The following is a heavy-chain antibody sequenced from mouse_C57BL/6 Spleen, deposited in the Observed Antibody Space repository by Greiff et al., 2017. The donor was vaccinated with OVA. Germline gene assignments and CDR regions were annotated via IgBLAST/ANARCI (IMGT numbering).Heavy chain of an antibody. CDR1: GFTFSSYA. D-gene: IGHD1-1*01. V-gene: IGHV5-4*03. J-gene: IGHJ3*01. CDR2: ISDGGSYT. CDR3: ARGGYCGSKAWFAY. Sequence: EVMLVESGGGLVKPGGSLKLSCAASGFTFSSYAMSWVRQTPEKRLEWVATISDGGSYTYYPDNVKGRFTISRDNAKNNLYLQMSHLKSEDTAMYYCARGGYCGSKAWFAYWGQGTLVTVSA.